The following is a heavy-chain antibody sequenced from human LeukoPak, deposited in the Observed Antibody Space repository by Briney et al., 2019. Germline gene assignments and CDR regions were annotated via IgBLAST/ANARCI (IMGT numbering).Heavy chain of an antibody. D-gene: IGHD3-9*01. CDR1: GFTFSSYS. V-gene: IGHV3-48*04. CDR2: INISSSTI. CDR3: ARAINSNDY. J-gene: IGHJ4*02. Sequence: GGSLRLSCAASGFTFSSYSMNWVRQAPGKGLEWVSYINISSSTIYYAHSAKGRFPISRDNGKSSLYLQMNRLRAEDTAVYYCARAINSNDYWGQGTLVTVSS.